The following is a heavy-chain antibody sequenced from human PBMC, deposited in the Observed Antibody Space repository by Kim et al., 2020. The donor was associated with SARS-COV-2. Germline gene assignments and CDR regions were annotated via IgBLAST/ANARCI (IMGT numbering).Heavy chain of an antibody. V-gene: IGHV4-4*07. J-gene: IGHJ3*02. CDR3: ARDRHSSSWFRRYAFDI. CDR1: GGSISSYY. Sequence: SETLSLTCTVSGGSISSYYWSWIRQPAGKGLEWIGRIYTSGSTNYNPSLKSRVTMSVDTSKNQFSLKLSSVTAADTAVYYCARDRHSSSWFRRYAFDIWGQGTMVTVSS. D-gene: IGHD6-13*01. CDR2: IYTSGST.